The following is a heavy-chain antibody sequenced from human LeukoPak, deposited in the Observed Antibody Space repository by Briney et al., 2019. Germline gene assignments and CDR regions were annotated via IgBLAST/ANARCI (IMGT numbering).Heavy chain of an antibody. CDR2: ISYDGSNK. Sequence: GGSLRLSCAASGFTFSSYAMHWVRQAPGKGLEWVAVISYDGSNKYYADSVKGRFTVSRDNSKNTLYLQMNSLRAEDTAVYYCAREWDCSSTSCHIDYWGQGTLVTVSS. J-gene: IGHJ4*02. V-gene: IGHV3-30-3*01. D-gene: IGHD2-2*02. CDR1: GFTFSSYA. CDR3: AREWDCSSTSCHIDY.